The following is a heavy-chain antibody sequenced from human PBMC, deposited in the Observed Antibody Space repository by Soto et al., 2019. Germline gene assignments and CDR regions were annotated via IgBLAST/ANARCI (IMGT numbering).Heavy chain of an antibody. CDR3: ARGGYTVTTRYYYGIDV. V-gene: IGHV4-30-4*01. J-gene: IGHJ6*02. CDR1: GGSITSGDDY. Sequence: SETLSLTCTVSGGSITSGDDYWSWIRQPPGKGLEWIAYIHYSGSTYYNPSLKSRVTISVDTSKNQFSLKLSSVTAADTAVYYCARGGYTVTTRYYYGIDVWGQGTTVTVSS. D-gene: IGHD4-4*01. CDR2: IHYSGST.